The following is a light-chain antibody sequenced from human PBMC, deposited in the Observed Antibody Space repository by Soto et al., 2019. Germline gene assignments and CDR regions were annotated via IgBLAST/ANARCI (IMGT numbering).Light chain of an antibody. Sequence: DIQMTQSPSTLSASVGDRVTITCRASQSISSWLAWYQQKPGKAPKLLIYKASSLESGVPLRFSGSESGTEFTLTISSLQPDDFATYYCQQHKSYPFTFGHGTKVDIK. J-gene: IGKJ3*01. CDR1: QSISSW. CDR3: QQHKSYPFT. CDR2: KAS. V-gene: IGKV1-5*03.